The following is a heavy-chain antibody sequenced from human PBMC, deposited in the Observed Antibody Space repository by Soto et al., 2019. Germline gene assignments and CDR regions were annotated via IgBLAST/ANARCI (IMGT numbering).Heavy chain of an antibody. V-gene: IGHV4-4*02. D-gene: IGHD3-10*01. CDR1: GGSISSSNW. Sequence: PSETLSLTCAVSGGSISSSNWWSWVRQPPGKGLEWIGEIYHSGSTNYNPSLKSRVTISVDKSKNQFSLKLSSVTAADTAVYYCARDLSVTMVRGTPRPLRDYWGQGTLVTVSS. CDR3: ARDLSVTMVRGTPRPLRDY. CDR2: IYHSGST. J-gene: IGHJ4*02.